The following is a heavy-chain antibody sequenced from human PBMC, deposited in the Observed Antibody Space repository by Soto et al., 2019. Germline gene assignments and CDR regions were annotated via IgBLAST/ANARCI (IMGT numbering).Heavy chain of an antibody. J-gene: IGHJ5*02. D-gene: IGHD3-3*01. CDR1: GFTFTSSA. V-gene: IGHV1-58*02. CDR2: IVVGSGNT. CDR3: AASDFWGGSNWFDP. Sequence: ASVKVSCKASGFTFTSSAMQWVRQARGQRLEWIGWIVVGSGNTNYAQKFQERVTITRDMSTSTAYMELSSLRSEDTAVYYCAASDFWGGSNWFDPWGQGTLVTVSS.